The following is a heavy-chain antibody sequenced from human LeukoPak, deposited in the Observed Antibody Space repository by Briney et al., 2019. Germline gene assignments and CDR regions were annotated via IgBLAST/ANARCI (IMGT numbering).Heavy chain of an antibody. CDR3: AAAPDYDSSGYYPFSFDY. CDR2: IVVGSGNT. V-gene: IGHV1-58*02. J-gene: IGHJ4*02. D-gene: IGHD3-22*01. Sequence: GTSVKVSCKAPGFTFTSSAMQWVRQARGQRLEWIGWIVVGSGNTNYAQKFQERVTITRDMSTSTAYMELSSPRSEDTAVYYCAAAPDYDSSGYYPFSFDYWGQGTLVTVSS. CDR1: GFTFTSSA.